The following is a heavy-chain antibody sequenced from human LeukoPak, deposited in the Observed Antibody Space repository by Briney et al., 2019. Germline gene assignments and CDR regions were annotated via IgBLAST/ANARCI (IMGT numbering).Heavy chain of an antibody. J-gene: IGHJ4*02. Sequence: ASVKVSCKASGYTFTSYGISWARQAPGQGLEWMGWISAYNGNTNYAQKLQGRVTMTTDTSTSTAYMELRSLRSDDTAVYYCARDSTPYYYDSSGYSDYWGQGTLVTVSS. V-gene: IGHV1-18*01. CDR3: ARDSTPYYYDSSGYSDY. CDR1: GYTFTSYG. CDR2: ISAYNGNT. D-gene: IGHD3-22*01.